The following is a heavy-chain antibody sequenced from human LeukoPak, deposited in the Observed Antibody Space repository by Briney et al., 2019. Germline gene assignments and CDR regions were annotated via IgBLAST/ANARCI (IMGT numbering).Heavy chain of an antibody. CDR2: IKQDGSAK. Sequence: PGGSLRLSCAASGFSFSSHWMNWVRQAPGKGMEWVANIKQDGSAKYYVDSVKGRFTISRDNAKNSLHLQMNSLRAEDTAVYYCARDPGRGGAAAMDYWGQGTLVTVSS. D-gene: IGHD6-13*01. CDR1: GFSFSSHW. J-gene: IGHJ4*02. V-gene: IGHV3-7*01. CDR3: ARDPGRGGAAAMDY.